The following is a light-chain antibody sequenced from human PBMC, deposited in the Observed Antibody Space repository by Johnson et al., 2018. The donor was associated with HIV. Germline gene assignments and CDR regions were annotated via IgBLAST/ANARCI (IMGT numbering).Light chain of an antibody. J-gene: IGLJ1*01. Sequence: QSVLTQPPSVSAAPGQRVNISCSGNSSNIENYFVSWYQQLPGAAPRLVIYDDNKRPSGIPDRFSGSKSGASATLGITGLQTGDEADYYCGIWDASLSPHYVFGTGTKVTVL. CDR3: GIWDASLSPHYV. CDR1: SSNIENYF. CDR2: DDN. V-gene: IGLV1-51*01.